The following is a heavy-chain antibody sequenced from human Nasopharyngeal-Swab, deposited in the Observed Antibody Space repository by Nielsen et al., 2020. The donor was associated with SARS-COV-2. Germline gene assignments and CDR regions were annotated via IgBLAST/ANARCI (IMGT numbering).Heavy chain of an antibody. CDR1: GFTFSSYG. Sequence: SLRLSCAASGFTFSSYGMHWVRQAPGKGLEWVAVISYDGSNKYYADSVKGRFTISRDNSKNTLYLQMNSLRAEDTAVYYCAKDGPGDHQVHYYYYGMDVWGQGTTVTVSS. CDR3: AKDGPGDHQVHYYYYGMDV. CDR2: ISYDGSNK. V-gene: IGHV3-30*18. J-gene: IGHJ6*02. D-gene: IGHD2-21*02.